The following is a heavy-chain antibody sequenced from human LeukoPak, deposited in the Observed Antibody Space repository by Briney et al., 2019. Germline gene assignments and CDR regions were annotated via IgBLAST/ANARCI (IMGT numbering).Heavy chain of an antibody. CDR1: GGSVSNSNYC. V-gene: IGHV4-39*01. CDR2: IDYSGSP. CDR3: ARPLDCNYGGTAFDI. Sequence: SETLSLTCTVSGGSVSNSNYCWGWIRQPPGKQLEWIGSIDYSGSPLYNPSLKSRVTISVDTPKNQFSLKLSSVTAADTAVYYCARPLDCNYGGTAFDIWGQGTMVTVSS. J-gene: IGHJ3*02. D-gene: IGHD4-23*01.